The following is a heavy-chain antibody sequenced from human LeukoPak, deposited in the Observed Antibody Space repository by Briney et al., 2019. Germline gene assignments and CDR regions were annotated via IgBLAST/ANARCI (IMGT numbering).Heavy chain of an antibody. Sequence: GASVKVSCQASGYTFTDYYLHWVRQAPGQGLEWMGWMNPNNGGTNYAQKFQGRVTMTRDTSINTAYMELSRLTSDDTAVYYCARDPSHYYYTDVWGIGTTVTVSS. CDR1: GYTFTDYY. CDR2: MNPNNGGT. J-gene: IGHJ6*03. V-gene: IGHV1-2*02. CDR3: ARDPSHYYYTDV.